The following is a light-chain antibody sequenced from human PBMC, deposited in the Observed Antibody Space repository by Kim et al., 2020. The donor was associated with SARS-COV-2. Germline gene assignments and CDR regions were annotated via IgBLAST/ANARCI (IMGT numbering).Light chain of an antibody. V-gene: IGLV3-1*01. CDR2: QDT. J-gene: IGLJ3*02. Sequence: SYELTQPPSVSVSPGQTARITCSGDKLGDKYVCWYQQKPGQSPAPVIFQDTKRPSGIPERFSGSKSGNTATLTISGTQPTDEAYYYCQVWDSSAKGVFGG. CDR3: QVWDSSAKGV. CDR1: KLGDKY.